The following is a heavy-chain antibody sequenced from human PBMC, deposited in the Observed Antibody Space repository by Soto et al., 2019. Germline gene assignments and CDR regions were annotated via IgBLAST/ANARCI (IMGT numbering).Heavy chain of an antibody. D-gene: IGHD3-10*01. CDR1: GGTFSSYA. J-gene: IGHJ5*02. V-gene: IGHV1-69*13. CDR3: ARGFPSLWFVPFDP. CDR2: IIPIFGTA. Sequence: SVKVSCKASGGTFSSYAISWVRQAPRQGLEWMGGIIPIFGTANYAQKSQGRVTITADESTSTAYMELSSLRSEDTAVYYCARGFPSLWFVPFDPWGQGTLVTVSS.